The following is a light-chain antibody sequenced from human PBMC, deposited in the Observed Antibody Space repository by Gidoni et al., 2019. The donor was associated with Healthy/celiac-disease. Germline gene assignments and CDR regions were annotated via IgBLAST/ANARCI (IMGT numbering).Light chain of an antibody. CDR2: GNS. CDR3: QSYDSSLSGFVV. J-gene: IGLJ2*01. Sequence: QSVLTPPPSVSGHPGQSVTISCTVSSSNIGSGYDVHWSQQLPGTAPKLLIYGNSNRPSGVPDRFSGSKSGTSASLAITGLQAEDEADYYCQSYDSSLSGFVVFGGGTKLTVL. CDR1: SSNIGSGYD. V-gene: IGLV1-40*01.